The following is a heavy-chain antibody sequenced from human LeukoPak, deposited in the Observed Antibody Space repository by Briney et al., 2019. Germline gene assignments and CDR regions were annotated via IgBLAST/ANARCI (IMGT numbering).Heavy chain of an antibody. Sequence: EASVKVSCEASGYTSSAFHIHWVRLAPGQGPEWMGWVNPNSGDTNYAQRFRGRVTMTRDTSINTAYMELSSLGFDDTAVYYCARSNYYGSQSEYWGQGTLVAVSS. CDR1: GYTSSAFH. CDR3: ARSNYYGSQSEY. J-gene: IGHJ4*02. V-gene: IGHV1-2*02. CDR2: VNPNSGDT. D-gene: IGHD3-10*01.